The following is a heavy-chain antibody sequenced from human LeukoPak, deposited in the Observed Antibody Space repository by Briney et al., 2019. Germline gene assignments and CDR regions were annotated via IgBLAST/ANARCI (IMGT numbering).Heavy chain of an antibody. V-gene: IGHV1-18*01. J-gene: IGHJ4*02. D-gene: IGHD1-26*01. CDR2: ISAYNGNT. CDR3: ARRDSGSYHS. Sequence: GASVKVSCKASGYTFTSYGISWVRQAPGQGLEWMGWISAYNGNTNYAQKLRGRVTMTTDTSTSTAYRELRSLRSDDTAVYYWARRDSGSYHSWGQGTLVTVSS. CDR1: GYTFTSYG.